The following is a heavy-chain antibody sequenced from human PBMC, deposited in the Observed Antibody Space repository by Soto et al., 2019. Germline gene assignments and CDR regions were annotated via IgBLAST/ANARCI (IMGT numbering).Heavy chain of an antibody. CDR3: AIDGSASGSDPCYYYYGMDV. Sequence: QVQLQESGPGLVKPSETLSLTCTVSGGSISSYYWSWIRQPPGKGLEWIGYIYYSGSTNYNPSLTSPVTISVDTSKNHFSLKLSSVTAADTAVYYCAIDGSASGSDPCYYYYGMDVWCQGTTVTVSS. J-gene: IGHJ6*02. CDR1: GGSISSYY. V-gene: IGHV4-59*01. CDR2: IYYSGST. D-gene: IGHD5-12*01.